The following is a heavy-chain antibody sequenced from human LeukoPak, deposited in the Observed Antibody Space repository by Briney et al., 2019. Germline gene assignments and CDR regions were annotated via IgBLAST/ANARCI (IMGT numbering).Heavy chain of an antibody. CDR2: MNPNSGNT. D-gene: IGHD3-22*01. CDR1: GYTFTSYD. J-gene: IGHJ3*02. Sequence: ASVKVSCKASGYTFTSYDINWVRQATGPGLEWMGWMNPNSGNTGYAQKFQGRVTMTRNTSISTAYMQLSSLRSEDTAVYYCARDYYDSSGQALSGAFDSWGQGTMVTVSS. CDR3: ARDYYDSSGQALSGAFDS. V-gene: IGHV1-8*01.